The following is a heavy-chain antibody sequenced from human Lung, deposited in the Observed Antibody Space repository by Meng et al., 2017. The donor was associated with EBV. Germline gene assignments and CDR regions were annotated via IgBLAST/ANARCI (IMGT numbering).Heavy chain of an antibody. J-gene: IGHJ4*02. CDR3: ANRREIRPYYFDY. V-gene: IGHV4-4*02. CDR2: IYHSGST. D-gene: IGHD1-26*01. Sequence: QVQLQESGPGLVKPSGTLSLPCAVSGGSISSSNWWSWVRQTPGKGLEWIGEIYHSGSTNYNPSLKSRITISVDESKNQFSLRLKSVTAADTAVYYCANRREIRPYYFDYWGQGTLVTVSS. CDR1: GGSISSSNW.